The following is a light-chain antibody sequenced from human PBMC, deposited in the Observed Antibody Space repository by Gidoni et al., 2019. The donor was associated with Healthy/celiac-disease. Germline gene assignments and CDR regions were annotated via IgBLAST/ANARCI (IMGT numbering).Light chain of an antibody. CDR2: DAS. V-gene: IGKV1-33*01. CDR1: QDISNY. CDR3: QHYDNLPFT. J-gene: IGKJ3*01. Sequence: DIQMTQSPSSLSASVGDRVTITCQASQDISNYLNWYQQKRGKAPKLLIYDASNLETGVPSRFSGSGSGTDFTFTISSLQPEDIATYYCQHYDNLPFTFGTXTKVDIK.